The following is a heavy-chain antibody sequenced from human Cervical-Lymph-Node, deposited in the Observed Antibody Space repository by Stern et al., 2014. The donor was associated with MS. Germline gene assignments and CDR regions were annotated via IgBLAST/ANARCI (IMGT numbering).Heavy chain of an antibody. CDR1: GYSFGGYY. D-gene: IGHD6-19*01. Sequence: VQLVQSGAEVKKPGASVKVSCKASGYSFGGYYMHWVRQAPGQGLEWMGWINPNSGGTNYAQKFQGWVTMTRDTSTSTAYMELRNLKSEDTAVYYCARDRIAVAGRDYFYGMDVWGQGTTVAVSS. J-gene: IGHJ6*02. CDR2: INPNSGGT. V-gene: IGHV1-2*04. CDR3: ARDRIAVAGRDYFYGMDV.